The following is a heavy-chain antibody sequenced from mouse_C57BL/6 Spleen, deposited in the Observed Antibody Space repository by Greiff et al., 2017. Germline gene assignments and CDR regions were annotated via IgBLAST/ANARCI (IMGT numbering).Heavy chain of an antibody. J-gene: IGHJ1*03. V-gene: IGHV1-50*01. CDR3: ARRAITTVAYWYFDV. CDR2: IDPSDSYT. D-gene: IGHD1-1*01. Sequence: VQLQQPGAELVKPGASVKLSCKASGYTFTSYWMQWVKQRPGQGLEWIGEIDPSDSYTNYNQKFKGKATLTVDTSSSTAYMQLSSLTSEDSAVYYCARRAITTVAYWYFDVWGTGTTVTVSS. CDR1: GYTFTSYW.